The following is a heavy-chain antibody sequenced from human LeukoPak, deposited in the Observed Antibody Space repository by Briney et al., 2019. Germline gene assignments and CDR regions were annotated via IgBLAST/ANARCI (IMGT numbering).Heavy chain of an antibody. Sequence: ASVKVSCKASGYTFTSYDINWVRQATGQGLEWMGWMNPNSGNTGNAQKFQGRVTITRNTSISTAYMELSSLRSEDTAVYYCAREIRNQRDAFDIWGQGTMVTVSS. D-gene: IGHD1-14*01. CDR2: MNPNSGNT. J-gene: IGHJ3*02. V-gene: IGHV1-8*03. CDR1: GYTFTSYD. CDR3: AREIRNQRDAFDI.